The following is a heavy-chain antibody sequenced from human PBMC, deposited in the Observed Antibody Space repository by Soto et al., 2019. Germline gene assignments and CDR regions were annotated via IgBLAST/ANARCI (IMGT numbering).Heavy chain of an antibody. J-gene: IGHJ4*02. CDR2: IDDSGDYT. D-gene: IGHD1-1*01. Sequence: GGSLRLSCAASGFTFSTCAMSWVRQAPGKGLEWVSGIDDSGDYTYSADSVKGRFTISRDNFKSTLYLHMDSLRAEDTAIYYCAKEQLERHFGFDYWSKGT. CDR1: GFTFSTCA. CDR3: AKEQLERHFGFDY. V-gene: IGHV3-23*01.